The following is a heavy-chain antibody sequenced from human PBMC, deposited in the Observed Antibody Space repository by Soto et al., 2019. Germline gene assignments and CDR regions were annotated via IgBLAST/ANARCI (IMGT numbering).Heavy chain of an antibody. J-gene: IGHJ3*02. D-gene: IGHD1-26*01. CDR3: ARGENDAFDI. CDR1: GYSISNAYY. Sequence: SETLSLTCAVSGYSISNAYYWAWIRQPPGKGLEWIASVYRSGNTYYNPSLKSRVTVSVDTSKNHFSLKLISVTATDTAVYYCARGENDAFDIWGQGTMVTVSS. CDR2: VYRSGNT. V-gene: IGHV4-38-2*01.